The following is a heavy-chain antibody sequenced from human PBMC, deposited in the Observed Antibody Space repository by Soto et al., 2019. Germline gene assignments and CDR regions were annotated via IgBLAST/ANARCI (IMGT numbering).Heavy chain of an antibody. Sequence: VASGKVSCKASGGTFSIYGISGVRQAPGQGLWWMGGIIPIFGTANYAQKCQGRVTITAYESTSTAYMELSSLRSEDTAVYYCARAPLGYITMVRGVIIYDAFDIWG. D-gene: IGHD3-10*01. CDR3: ARAPLGYITMVRGVIIYDAFDI. V-gene: IGHV1-69*13. J-gene: IGHJ3*02. CDR2: IIPIFGTA. CDR1: GGTFSIYG.